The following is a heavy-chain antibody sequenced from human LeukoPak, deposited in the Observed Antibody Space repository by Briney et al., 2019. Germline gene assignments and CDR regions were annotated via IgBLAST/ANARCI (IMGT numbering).Heavy chain of an antibody. CDR1: GFTFSDYY. J-gene: IGHJ4*02. CDR3: AKEVDCGGDCSHLDY. Sequence: PGGSLRLSCAASGFTFSDYYMSWIRQAPGNGLEWVSFIRYDGNNKYYADSVKGRFTISRDDSKNTVSLQMNSLRSEDTSVYYCAKEVDCGGDCSHLDYWGQGTLVTVSS. D-gene: IGHD2-21*02. CDR2: IRYDGNNK. V-gene: IGHV3-30*02.